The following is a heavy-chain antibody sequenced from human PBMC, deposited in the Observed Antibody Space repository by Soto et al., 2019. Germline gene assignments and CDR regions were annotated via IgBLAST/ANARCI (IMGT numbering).Heavy chain of an antibody. D-gene: IGHD2-15*01. Sequence: GGSLRLSCAASGFTFSSYAMSWVRQAPGKGLEWVSAISGSGGSTYYADSVKGRFTISRDNSKNTLYLQMNSLRAEDTAVYYCAKVVENIVVVVAAPKIDYWGQGTLVTVSS. J-gene: IGHJ4*02. CDR3: AKVVENIVVVVAAPKIDY. V-gene: IGHV3-23*01. CDR2: ISGSGGST. CDR1: GFTFSSYA.